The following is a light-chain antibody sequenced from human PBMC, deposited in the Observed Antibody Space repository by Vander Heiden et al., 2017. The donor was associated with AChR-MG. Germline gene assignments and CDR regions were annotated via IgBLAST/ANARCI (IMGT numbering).Light chain of an antibody. Sequence: DIQLTQSPSSLSASVGDRVTITCRASEGIINYLAWYQQKPGQPPMLLIYAASTLQSGVPSRFSGSGSGTDFTLTINGLQPEDVATYYCQKYNSALWTFAQETKVEIK. CDR2: AAS. CDR1: EGIINY. CDR3: QKYNSALWT. J-gene: IGKJ1*01. V-gene: IGKV1-27*01.